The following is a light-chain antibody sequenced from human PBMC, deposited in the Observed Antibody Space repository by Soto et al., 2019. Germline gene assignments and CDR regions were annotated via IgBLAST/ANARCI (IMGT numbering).Light chain of an antibody. CDR1: NIGSKR. V-gene: IGLV3-21*04. CDR3: QVWDSSSDHVV. J-gene: IGLJ2*01. CDR2: YDS. Sequence: SYERTQPPSLSVAPGKTARITCGGNNIGSKRVHWYQQKPGQAPVLVIYYDSDRPSGIPERFSGSNSGNTSNLTISRVEAGDEDDYYCQVWDSSSDHVVFGGGTQLTVL.